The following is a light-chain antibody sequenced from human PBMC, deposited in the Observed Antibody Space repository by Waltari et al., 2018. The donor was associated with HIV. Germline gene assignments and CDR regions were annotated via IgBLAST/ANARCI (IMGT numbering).Light chain of an antibody. V-gene: IGKV1-17*01. CDR1: GIRNA. CDR2: AAS. CDR3: LQHNDYPRT. J-gene: IGKJ2*01. Sequence: GIRNALGWYQQKPGEAPKRLIYAASTLQNGVSSRFSGGGSGTEFTLTITSLQPEDVATYYCLQHNDYPRTFGQGTKLEIK.